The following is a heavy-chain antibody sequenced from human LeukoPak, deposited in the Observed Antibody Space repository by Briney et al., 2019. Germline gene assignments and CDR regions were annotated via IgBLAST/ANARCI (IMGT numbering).Heavy chain of an antibody. CDR2: IYYSGST. D-gene: IGHD3-9*01. V-gene: IGHV4-59*01. Sequence: SETLSLTCAVYGGSFSGYYWSWIRQPPGKGLEWIGYIYYSGSTNYNPSLKSRVTISVDTSKNQFSLKLSSVTAADTAVYYCARGTPGYYLFWGQGTLVTVSS. J-gene: IGHJ4*02. CDR1: GGSFSGYY. CDR3: ARGTPGYYLF.